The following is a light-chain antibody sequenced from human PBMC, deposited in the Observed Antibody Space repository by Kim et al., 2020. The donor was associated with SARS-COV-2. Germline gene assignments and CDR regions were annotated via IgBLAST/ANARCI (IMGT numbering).Light chain of an antibody. J-gene: IGLJ2*01. CDR3: SSYTSSSTLI. Sequence: QSALTQPPSVSGSPGQSVTISCTGTSSDVGSYNRVSWYQQPPGTAPKLIIYEVSDRPSGVPHRFSGSKSGNTASLTISWLQTEDEADYYCSSYTSSSTLIFGGGPKVTVL. V-gene: IGLV2-18*02. CDR2: EVS. CDR1: SSDVGSYNR.